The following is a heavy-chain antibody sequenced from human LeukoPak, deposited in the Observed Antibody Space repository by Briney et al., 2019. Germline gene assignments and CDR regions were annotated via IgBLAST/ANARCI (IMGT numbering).Heavy chain of an antibody. D-gene: IGHD6-13*01. Sequence: ASVKASCKASGYTFTSYGISWVRQAPGQGLEWMGWISAYNGNTNYAQKLQGRVTMTTDTSTSTAYMELRSLRSDDTAVYYCARHADSSSWFLSASYYFDYWGQGTLVTVSS. J-gene: IGHJ4*02. CDR1: GYTFTSYG. V-gene: IGHV1-18*01. CDR2: ISAYNGNT. CDR3: ARHADSSSWFLSASYYFDY.